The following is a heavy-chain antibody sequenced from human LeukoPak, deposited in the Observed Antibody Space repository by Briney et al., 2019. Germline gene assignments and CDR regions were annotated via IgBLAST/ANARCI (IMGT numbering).Heavy chain of an antibody. D-gene: IGHD3-9*01. J-gene: IGHJ4*02. CDR2: ISRTGTT. V-gene: IGHV3-23*01. CDR1: GFTFSSYA. CDR3: AKESILTGYVEC. Sequence: PGGSLRLSCAASGFTFSSYAMSWVRQAPGKGLEWVSPISRTGTTYYADSVKGRFTSPRDNSKNTLYLQMNSLRAEDTAIYYCAKESILTGYVECWGQGTLVTVSS.